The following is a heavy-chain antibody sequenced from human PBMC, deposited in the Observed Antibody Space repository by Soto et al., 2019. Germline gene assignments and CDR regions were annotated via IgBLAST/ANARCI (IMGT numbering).Heavy chain of an antibody. Sequence: ASVKVSCKASGYSFTSYGSSWGGQAPGQGLEWMGWISAYNGNTNYAQKLQGRVTMTTDTSTSTAYMKLRSLRSDDTAVYYCARVLRLGELSLGYWGQGTLVTVSS. D-gene: IGHD3-16*02. V-gene: IGHV1-18*01. CDR3: ARVLRLGELSLGY. CDR1: GYSFTSYG. J-gene: IGHJ4*02. CDR2: ISAYNGNT.